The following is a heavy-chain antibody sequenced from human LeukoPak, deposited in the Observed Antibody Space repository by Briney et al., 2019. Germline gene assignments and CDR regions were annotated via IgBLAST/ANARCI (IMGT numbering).Heavy chain of an antibody. CDR2: ISSSSDYI. CDR3: AELGITMIGGV. D-gene: IGHD3-10*02. Sequence: GGSLRLSCAASGFTFSNSSMNWVRQAPGKGLEWVSSISSSSDYIYDADSVKGRFTISRDNAKNSLYLQMNSLRAEDTAVYYCAELGITMIGGVWGKGTTVTISS. V-gene: IGHV3-21*01. CDR1: GFTFSNSS. J-gene: IGHJ6*04.